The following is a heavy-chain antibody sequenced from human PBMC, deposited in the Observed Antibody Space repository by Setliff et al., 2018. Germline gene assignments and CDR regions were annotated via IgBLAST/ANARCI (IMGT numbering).Heavy chain of an antibody. CDR1: VSVFSRFD. D-gene: IGHD5-12*01. CDR2: FTHSGVT. V-gene: IGHV3-23*01. CDR3: TTRGRVATLGYYGMDV. J-gene: IGHJ6*02. Sequence: GSLRLSCAASVSVFSRFDMSWVRQAPGKGLEWVSVFTHSGVTYYTPSVKGRFTISRDDSKNTLYLQMNSLKTEDTAVYYCTTRGRVATLGYYGMDVWGQGTTVTVSS.